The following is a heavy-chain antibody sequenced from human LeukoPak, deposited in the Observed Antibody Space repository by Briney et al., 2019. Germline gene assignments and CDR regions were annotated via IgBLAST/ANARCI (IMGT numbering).Heavy chain of an antibody. J-gene: IGHJ6*02. Sequence: PSETLSLTCTVSGASISSYYWSWIRQAPGKGLEWIGYIYYSGSTDYNPSLKSRVSISVDTSKNQFSLKLSSVTAADTAVYYCARNSPWKVPYYDFWSGYPYYYGMDVWGQGTTVTVSS. CDR2: IYYSGST. V-gene: IGHV4-59*01. CDR3: ARNSPWKVPYYDFWSGYPYYYGMDV. CDR1: GASISSYY. D-gene: IGHD3-3*01.